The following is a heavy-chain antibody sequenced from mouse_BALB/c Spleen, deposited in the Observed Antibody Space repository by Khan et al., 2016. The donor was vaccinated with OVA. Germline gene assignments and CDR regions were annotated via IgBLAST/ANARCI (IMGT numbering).Heavy chain of an antibody. V-gene: IGHV9-3*02. CDR3: ARCYYMYGSWFAY. CDR2: INTNTGEP. CDR1: GYTFTNYG. Sequence: QIQLVQSGPELKKPGETVKISCKASGYTFTNYGMNWVKQAPGKGLKWMGWINTNTGEPTYAEEFKERFAFSLETSASTAYLQINDLKNEDTATYFCARCYYMYGSWFAYWGQGTLVTVSA. D-gene: IGHD2-14*01. J-gene: IGHJ3*01.